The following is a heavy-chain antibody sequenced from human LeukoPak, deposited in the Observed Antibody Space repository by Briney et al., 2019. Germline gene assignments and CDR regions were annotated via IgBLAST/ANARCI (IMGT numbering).Heavy chain of an antibody. J-gene: IGHJ4*02. CDR2: IYTSGST. V-gene: IGHV4-4*07. CDR1: GGSISSYY. Sequence: PSETLSLTCTVSGGSISSYYWSWIRQPAGKGLEWIGRIYTSGSTNYNPSLKSRVTMSVDTSKNQFSLKLSSVTAADTAVYYCASGPSSYGLYYFDYWGQGTLVTVSS. CDR3: ASGPSSYGLYYFDY. D-gene: IGHD3-10*01.